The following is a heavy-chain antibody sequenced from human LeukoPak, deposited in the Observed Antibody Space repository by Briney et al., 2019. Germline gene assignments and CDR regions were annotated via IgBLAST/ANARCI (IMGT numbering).Heavy chain of an antibody. D-gene: IGHD3-10*01. CDR2: ISYIGST. CDR1: GVSFTTHY. CDR3: ARHLQRGSGSYYKIVVGYYYYGMDV. J-gene: IGHJ6*02. V-gene: IGHV4-59*08. Sequence: SETLSLACTVSGVSFTTHYWSWIRQPPGRGLEWVGYISYIGSTNYNPSLKSRVTISVDTSKNQFSLKLSSVTAADTAVYYCARHLQRGSGSYYKIVVGYYYYGMDVWGQGTTVTVSS.